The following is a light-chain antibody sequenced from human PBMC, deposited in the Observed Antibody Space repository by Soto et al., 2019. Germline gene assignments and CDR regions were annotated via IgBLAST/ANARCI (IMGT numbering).Light chain of an antibody. CDR1: SSDIGTFNY. J-gene: IGLJ3*02. CDR2: EAS. CDR3: SSFTSSSTWV. V-gene: IGLV2-14*01. Sequence: QSVLTQPASVSGSPGQSLTLSCSGTSSDIGTFNYVSWYQQHTDKAPTLLIYEASRRPSGVSNRFSATKSGHTASLTISGLRSEDEADYYCSSFTSSSTWVFGGGTKLTVL.